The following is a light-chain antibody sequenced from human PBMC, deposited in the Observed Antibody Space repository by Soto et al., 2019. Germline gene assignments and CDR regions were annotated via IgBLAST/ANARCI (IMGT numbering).Light chain of an antibody. J-gene: IGKJ1*01. CDR3: QQSYTSPGWT. CDR2: AAS. V-gene: IGKV1-39*01. CDR1: QNIRNF. Sequence: DIQMTQSPSSLSASVGDRVTITCRASQNIRNFLNWYQHKPGKAPKLLISAASSLQSGVPSRFSGSGSGTDLTLTISSLQPEDFARYFCQQSYTSPGWTLGQGIKVDIK.